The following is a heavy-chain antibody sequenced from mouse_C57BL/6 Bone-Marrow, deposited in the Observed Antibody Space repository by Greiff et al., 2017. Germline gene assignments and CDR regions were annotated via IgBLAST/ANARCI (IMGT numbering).Heavy chain of an antibody. D-gene: IGHD1-1*02. CDR3: ARELCGFAY. V-gene: IGHV5-4*01. CDR2: ISDGGSYT. J-gene: IGHJ3*01. Sequence: EVQVVESGGGLVKPGGSLKLSCAASGFTFSSYAMSWVRQTPEKRLEWVATISDGGSYTYYPDNVKGRFTISRDNAKNNLYLQMSHLKSEDTAMYYCARELCGFAYWGQGTLVTVSA. CDR1: GFTFSSYA.